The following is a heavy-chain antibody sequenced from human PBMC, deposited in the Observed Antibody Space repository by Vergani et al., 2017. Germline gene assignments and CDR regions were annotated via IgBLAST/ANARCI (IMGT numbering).Heavy chain of an antibody. V-gene: IGHV4-39*01. J-gene: IGHJ4*02. CDR2: MDYSGST. CDR3: ACKRGACRAAYCHSYDF. Sequence: QVQLQESGPGLVKPSETLSLTCTVSGDSVISTDYHWGWIRQPPGKGLECIGSMDYSGSTSYNPSLESRISISFETPKNQFSLRLTSLTAADTAVYYCACKRGACRAAYCHSYDFWGPGTLVGVSS. CDR1: GDSVISTDYH. D-gene: IGHD2-15*01.